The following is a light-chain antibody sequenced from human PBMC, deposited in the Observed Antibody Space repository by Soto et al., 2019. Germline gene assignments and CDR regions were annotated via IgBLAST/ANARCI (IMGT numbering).Light chain of an antibody. CDR1: QSISSTY. CDR2: AAP. CDR3: QQYYASSWP. J-gene: IGKJ1*01. V-gene: IGKV3-20*01. Sequence: EIVLTQSPGTLSLSPGERATLSCRASQSISSTYLAWYRQKPGQAPRLLIYAAPSRATGIPDRFSGSGSGTAFALTISRLEPEDFAVYYCQQYYASSWPFGQGTRVEIK.